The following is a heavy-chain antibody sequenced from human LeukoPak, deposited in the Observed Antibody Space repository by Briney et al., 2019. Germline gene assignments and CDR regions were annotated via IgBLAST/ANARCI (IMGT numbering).Heavy chain of an antibody. D-gene: IGHD3-16*01. Sequence: GGSLRLSCAASGFTFSSYSMNWVRQAPGKGLEWVSSISSSSSYIYYADSVKGRFTISRDNAKNSLYLQMNSLRAEDTAVYYCARDSHLYDYVWGSYDAFDIWGQGTMVTASS. CDR1: GFTFSSYS. CDR2: ISSSSSYI. J-gene: IGHJ3*02. V-gene: IGHV3-21*01. CDR3: ARDSHLYDYVWGSYDAFDI.